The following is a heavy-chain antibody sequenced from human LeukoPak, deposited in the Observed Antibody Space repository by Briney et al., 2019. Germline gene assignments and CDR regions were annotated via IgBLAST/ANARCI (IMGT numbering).Heavy chain of an antibody. V-gene: IGHV1-2*02. CDR2: INPNSGGT. J-gene: IGHJ6*03. Sequence: ASVKVSCKASGYTFTGYYMHWVRQAPGQGLEWMGWINPNSGGTNYAQKFQGRVTMARDTSISTAYMELSRLRSDDTAVYYCARTRGATLYYYMDVWGKGTTVTVSS. CDR1: GYTFTGYY. D-gene: IGHD1-26*01. CDR3: ARTRGATLYYYMDV.